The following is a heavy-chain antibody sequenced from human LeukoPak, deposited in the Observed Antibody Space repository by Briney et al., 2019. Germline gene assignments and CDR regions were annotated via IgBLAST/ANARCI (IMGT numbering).Heavy chain of an antibody. CDR3: TRDRGTYNWFDP. J-gene: IGHJ5*02. CDR1: GLTFSGSA. Sequence: LKISCAASGLTFSGSAVRLVRQCSGKGLEWVGHIDKKDNLYATAYAESVKGRFTISRDDSKDTAFLHMDSLKTEDTALYYCTRDRGTYNWFDPWGQGTLVTVSS. V-gene: IGHV3-73*01. CDR2: IDKKDNLYAT. D-gene: IGHD2-15*01.